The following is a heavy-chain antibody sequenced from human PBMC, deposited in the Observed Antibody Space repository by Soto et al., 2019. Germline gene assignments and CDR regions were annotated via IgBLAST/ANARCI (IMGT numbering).Heavy chain of an antibody. V-gene: IGHV4-39*01. CDR3: ARLIDYYGSGSYQTGWYFDY. D-gene: IGHD3-10*01. CDR1: GGSISSSSYY. J-gene: IGHJ4*02. CDR2: IYYSGST. Sequence: QLQLQESGPGLVKPSETLSLTCTVSGGSISSSSYYWGWIRQPPGKGLEWIGSIYYSGSTYYNPSRKSRVTISVDTSKNQFSLKLSSVTAADTAVYYCARLIDYYGSGSYQTGWYFDYWGQGTLVTVSS.